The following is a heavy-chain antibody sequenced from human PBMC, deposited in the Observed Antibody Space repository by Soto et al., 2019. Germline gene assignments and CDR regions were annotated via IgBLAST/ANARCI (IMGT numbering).Heavy chain of an antibody. V-gene: IGHV4-31*03. CDR3: ARMGLHLGELSRNWFDP. Sequence: PSETLSLTCTISGGSITSGYYYWTWIRQFPGKGLEWIAYIYSSGTTHYNPSLKSRATISLDTSNNQFSLEVKSATAADTAVYYCARMGLHLGELSRNWFDPWGQGSPVTVSS. CDR1: GGSITSGYYY. D-gene: IGHD3-16*02. CDR2: IYSSGTT. J-gene: IGHJ5*02.